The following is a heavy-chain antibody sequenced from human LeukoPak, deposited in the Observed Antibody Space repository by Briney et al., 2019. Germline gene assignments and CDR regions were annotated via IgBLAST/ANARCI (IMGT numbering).Heavy chain of an antibody. V-gene: IGHV1-18*01. CDR1: GYTFTSYG. CDR3: ARARGGGSNPNLNDY. Sequence: ASVKVTCKCSGYTFTSYGISWVRQPPGQGLEGMGWVSAYNGNTNYAQKLQGRVTMTTDTSTSTAYMELRSLRSDDTAVYYCARARGGGSNPNLNDYWGQGTLVTVSS. D-gene: IGHD2-15*01. CDR2: VSAYNGNT. J-gene: IGHJ4*02.